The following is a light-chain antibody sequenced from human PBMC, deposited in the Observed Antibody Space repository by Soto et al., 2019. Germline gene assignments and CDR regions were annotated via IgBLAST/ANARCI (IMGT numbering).Light chain of an antibody. J-gene: IGKJ1*01. V-gene: IGKV1-17*03. CDR2: AAS. Sequence: DIQMTQSPPAMSASVGDGVTITCRASQDIRNGVAWFQQKPGQVPKRLIYAASSLQSGVPSRFSAYGSGTEFNLTISSLRPEGFATYYCLQHNEYPRTFGQGTKVEF. CDR1: QDIRNG. CDR3: LQHNEYPRT.